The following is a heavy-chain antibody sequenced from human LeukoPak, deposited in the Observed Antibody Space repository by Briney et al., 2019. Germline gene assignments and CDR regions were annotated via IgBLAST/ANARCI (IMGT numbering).Heavy chain of an antibody. J-gene: IGHJ6*02. CDR2: INHEGGGI. CDR1: GFTFWESL. Sequence: GGSLRLSCAPSGFTFWESLMTWVRQVPGQGLEWVANINHEGGGIQYVASVKGRFTISRDNAKGSVYLQMNSLRAEDTAIHHCATYINWVAGDVWGQGTRVIVSS. CDR3: ATYINWVAGDV. V-gene: IGHV3-7*01. D-gene: IGHD1-1*01.